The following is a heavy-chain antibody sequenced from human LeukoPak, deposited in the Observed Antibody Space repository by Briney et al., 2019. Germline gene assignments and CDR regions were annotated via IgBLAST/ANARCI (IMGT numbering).Heavy chain of an antibody. Sequence: GGSLRLSCSASGFTFSAYAMMWVRQAPGKGPEWVSAIRGGGGSAFYADSVKGRFTISRDNSKYTLFLQMNSLRAEDTAVYYCARDPNGDYIGAFDMWGPGTMVTVSS. J-gene: IGHJ3*02. D-gene: IGHD4-17*01. V-gene: IGHV3-23*01. CDR2: IRGGGGSA. CDR1: GFTFSAYA. CDR3: ARDPNGDYIGAFDM.